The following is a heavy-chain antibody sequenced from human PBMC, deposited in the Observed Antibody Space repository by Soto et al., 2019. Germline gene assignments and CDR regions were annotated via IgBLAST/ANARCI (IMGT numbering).Heavy chain of an antibody. D-gene: IGHD2-15*01. CDR2: IGISGDT. CDR1: GFTFSKFD. CDR3: ARGQEVGAHFFDS. V-gene: IGHV3-13*04. J-gene: IGHJ4*02. Sequence: GGSLRLSCEASGFTFSKFDMHWVRQPTGKGLEWVSTIGISGDTYYAVSVKGRFTISRDNAKNSLSLQMNSLRAGDTALYFCARGQEVGAHFFDSWGQGTQVTVSS.